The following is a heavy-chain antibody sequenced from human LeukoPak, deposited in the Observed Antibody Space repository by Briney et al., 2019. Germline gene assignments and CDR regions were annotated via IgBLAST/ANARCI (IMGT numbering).Heavy chain of an antibody. CDR1: GFTFSSYA. J-gene: IGHJ4*02. CDR3: ASVRRGGSNWPTFDY. D-gene: IGHD6-13*01. CDR2: ISGSGGST. Sequence: PGGSLRLSCAASGFTFSSYAMSWVRQAPGKGLEWVSAISGSGGSTYYADSVKGRFTISRDNSKNTLYLQMNSLRAEDTAVYYCASVRRGGSNWPTFDYWGQGTLVTVSS. V-gene: IGHV3-23*01.